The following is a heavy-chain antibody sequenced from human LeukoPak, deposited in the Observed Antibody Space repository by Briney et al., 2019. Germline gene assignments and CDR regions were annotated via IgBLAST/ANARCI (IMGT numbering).Heavy chain of an antibody. CDR2: IWYDGSNK. CDR1: GFTFSSYA. CDR3: AREPHYYGSGPFDY. D-gene: IGHD3-10*01. V-gene: IGHV3-33*08. J-gene: IGHJ4*02. Sequence: GGSLRLSCAASGFTFSSYAMSWVRQAPGKGLEWVAVIWYDGSNKYYADSVKGRFTISRDNSKNTLYLQMNSLRAEDTAVYYCAREPHYYGSGPFDYWGQGTLVTVSS.